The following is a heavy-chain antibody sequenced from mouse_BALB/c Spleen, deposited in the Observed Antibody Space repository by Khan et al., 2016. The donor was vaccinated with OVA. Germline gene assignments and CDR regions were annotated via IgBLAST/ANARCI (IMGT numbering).Heavy chain of an antibody. CDR1: GYTFTSYT. J-gene: IGHJ2*01. Sequence: VQLVESGAELARPGASVKMSCKASGYTFTSYTMPWVKQRPGQGLEWIGYINPSSGYTKYNQKFKDKATLTADKSSSTAYMQLSSLTSEDSAGYYCARTHERWGQGATLTVAS. CDR2: INPSSGYT. CDR3: ARTHER. V-gene: IGHV1-4*01.